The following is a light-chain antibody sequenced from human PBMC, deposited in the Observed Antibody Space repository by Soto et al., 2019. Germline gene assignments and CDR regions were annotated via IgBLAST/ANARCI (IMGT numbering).Light chain of an antibody. J-gene: IGKJ5*01. CDR1: QSVSSSY. CDR2: GAS. V-gene: IGKV3D-20*02. CDR3: QQRSNWPPKIT. Sequence: EIVLTQSPGTLSLSPGERATLSCRASQSVSSSYLAWYQQKPGQAPRLLLYGASSRAAGIPARFSGSGSGTDFTLTISSLEPEDFAVYYCQQRSNWPPKITFGQGTRLEIK.